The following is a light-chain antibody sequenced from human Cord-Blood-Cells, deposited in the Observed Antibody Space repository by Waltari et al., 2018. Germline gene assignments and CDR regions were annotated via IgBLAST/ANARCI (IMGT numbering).Light chain of an antibody. CDR2: DVS. Sequence: QSALTQPRSVSGSPGQSVTISCTGTSSDLGGYNYVSWYQQHPGKAPKRMIYDVSKRPSGVPDRFSGSKSGNTASLTISGLQAEDEADYYCCSYAGSYTLVFGGGTKLTVL. J-gene: IGLJ2*01. CDR1: SSDLGGYNY. CDR3: CSYAGSYTLV. V-gene: IGLV2-11*01.